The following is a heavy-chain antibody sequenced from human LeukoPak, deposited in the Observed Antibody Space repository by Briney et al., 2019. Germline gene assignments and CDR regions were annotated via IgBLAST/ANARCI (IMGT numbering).Heavy chain of an antibody. Sequence: SETLSLTCAVYGGSFSGYYWSWIRLPPGKGLEWIGEINHSGSTNYNPSLKSRVTISVDTSKNQFSLKLSSVTAADTAVYYCARGSRRFLEWLSHHYYYGMDVWGHGTTVTVSS. CDR2: INHSGST. V-gene: IGHV4-34*01. J-gene: IGHJ6*02. CDR3: ARGSRRFLEWLSHHYYYGMDV. CDR1: GGSFSGYY. D-gene: IGHD3-3*01.